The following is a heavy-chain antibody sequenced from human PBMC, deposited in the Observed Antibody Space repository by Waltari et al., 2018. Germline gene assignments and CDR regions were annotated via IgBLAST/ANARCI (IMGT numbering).Heavy chain of an antibody. CDR1: GLIVSNYW. CDR2: INSDGSST. D-gene: IGHD6-6*01. J-gene: IGHJ5*02. V-gene: IGHV3-74*01. CDR3: VAATPSSDH. Sequence: DVQLVESGGGLVQHGGSLRLSCATSGLIVSNYWMHWVRQVPGKGLLWVSRINSDGSSTTYADSVKGRFSISRDSASSTLYLQMNSLRAEDTAVYYCVAATPSSDHWGQGTLVTVSS.